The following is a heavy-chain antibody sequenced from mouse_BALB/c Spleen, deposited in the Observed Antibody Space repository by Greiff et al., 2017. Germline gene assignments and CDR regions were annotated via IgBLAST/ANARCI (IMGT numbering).Heavy chain of an antibody. CDR3: ARFLGQGYFDV. D-gene: IGHD3-3*01. CDR1: GYTFTSYW. CDR2: INPSNGRT. Sequence: VQLQQPGAELVKPGASVKLSCKASGYTFTSYWMHWVKQRPGQGLEWIGEINPSNGRTNYNEKFKSKATLTVDKSSSTAYMQLSSLTSEDSAVYYCARFLGQGYFDVWGAGTTVTVSS. V-gene: IGHV1S81*02. J-gene: IGHJ1*01.